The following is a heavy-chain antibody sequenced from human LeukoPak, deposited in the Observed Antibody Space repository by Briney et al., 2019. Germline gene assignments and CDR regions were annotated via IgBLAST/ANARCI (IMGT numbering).Heavy chain of an antibody. CDR1: GFTFSGYA. CDR2: ISGSGGST. V-gene: IGHV3-23*01. CDR3: AKGGAVAGMWAYYFDY. D-gene: IGHD6-19*01. J-gene: IGHJ4*02. Sequence: GGSLRLSCAASGFTFSGYAMSWVRQAPGKGLEWVSAISGSGGSTYYADSVKGRFTISRDNSKNTLYLQMNSLRAEDTAVYYCAKGGAVAGMWAYYFDYWGQGTLVTVSS.